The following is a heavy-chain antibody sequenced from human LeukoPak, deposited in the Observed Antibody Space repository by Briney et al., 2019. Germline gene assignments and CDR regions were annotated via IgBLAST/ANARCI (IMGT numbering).Heavy chain of an antibody. J-gene: IGHJ6*03. CDR2: ISGSGGYT. V-gene: IGHV3-23*01. Sequence: GGSLRLSCAASTFTFSTFSMSWVRQAPGKGLEWVSSISGSGGYTYYADSVKGRFTISRDNSKNTLYLQMNSLRAEDTAVYYCARSLRVRGVPDYMDVWGKGTTVTISS. CDR1: TFTFSTFS. CDR3: ARSLRVRGVPDYMDV. D-gene: IGHD3-10*01.